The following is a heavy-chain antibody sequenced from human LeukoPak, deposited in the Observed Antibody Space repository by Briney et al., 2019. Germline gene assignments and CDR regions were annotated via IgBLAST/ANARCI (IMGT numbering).Heavy chain of an antibody. D-gene: IGHD3-10*01. CDR3: ARHGLLWFGELLSSLDAFDI. V-gene: IGHV4-59*08. CDR1: GGSISSYY. J-gene: IGHJ3*02. CDR2: IYYSGST. Sequence: PSETLSLTCTVSGGSISSYYWSWIRQPPREGMEWIGYIYYSGSTNYNPSLKSRVTISVDTSKNQFSLKRSSVTAADTAVYYCARHGLLWFGELLSSLDAFDIWGQGTMVTVSS.